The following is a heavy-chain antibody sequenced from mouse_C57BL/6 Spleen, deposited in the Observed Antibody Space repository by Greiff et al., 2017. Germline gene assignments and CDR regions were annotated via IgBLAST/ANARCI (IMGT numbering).Heavy chain of an antibody. Sequence: VQGVESGPGLVQPSQSLSITCTASGFSLTSYGVHWVRQSPGKGLEWLGVIWSGGSTDYNAAFISRLSISKYNSKSQVFFKMNSLQADDTAIYYCARNYYGRDYWGQGTTLTVSS. CDR1: GFSLTSYG. V-gene: IGHV2-2*01. CDR3: ARNYYGRDY. D-gene: IGHD1-1*01. CDR2: IWSGGST. J-gene: IGHJ2*01.